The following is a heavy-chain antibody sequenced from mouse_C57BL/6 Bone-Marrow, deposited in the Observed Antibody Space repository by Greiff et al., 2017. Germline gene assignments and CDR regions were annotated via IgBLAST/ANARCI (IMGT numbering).Heavy chain of an antibody. D-gene: IGHD2-2*01. CDR1: GYTFTSYW. V-gene: IGHV1-62-2*01. CDR2: FYPGSGSI. Sequence: VQLQQPGAELVRPGTSVKLSCKASGYTFTSYWMHWVKQRPGQGLEWIGWFYPGSGSIKYNEKFKDKATLTADKSSSTVYMELSRLTSEDSAVYFCARHEERWLPSWFAYWGQGTLVTVSA. J-gene: IGHJ3*01. CDR3: ARHEERWLPSWFAY.